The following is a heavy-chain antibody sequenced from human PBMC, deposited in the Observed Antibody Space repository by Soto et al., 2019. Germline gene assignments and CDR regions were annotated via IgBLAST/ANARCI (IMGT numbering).Heavy chain of an antibody. CDR1: GFTFSSYA. V-gene: IGHV3-64*01. Sequence: GGSLRLSCAASGFTFSSYAMHWVRQAPGKGLEYVSAISSNGGSTYYANSVKGRFTISRDNSKNTLYLQMGSLRAEDMAVYYCARGEETAQLGYWGQGTLVTVSS. J-gene: IGHJ4*02. CDR2: ISSNGGST. D-gene: IGHD1-1*01. CDR3: ARGEETAQLGY.